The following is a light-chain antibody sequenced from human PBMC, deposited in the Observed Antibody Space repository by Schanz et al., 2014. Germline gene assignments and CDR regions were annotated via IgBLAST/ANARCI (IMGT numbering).Light chain of an antibody. CDR2: GAS. Sequence: EIVLTQSPATLSLSPGERATLSCGASQSVSSNLAWYHQKPGQPPRLLIYGASTRATGIPDRFSGSGSGTGSGTDFTLTISRLEPEDFGVYYCQQYGYSPRTFGQGTRVEIK. CDR3: QQYGYSPRT. CDR1: QSVSSN. V-gene: IGKV3-20*01. J-gene: IGKJ1*01.